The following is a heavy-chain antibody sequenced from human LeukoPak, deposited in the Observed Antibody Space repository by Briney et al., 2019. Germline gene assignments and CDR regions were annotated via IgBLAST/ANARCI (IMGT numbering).Heavy chain of an antibody. Sequence: GGSLRLSCAASGFTFSNYRMNWVRQAPGKGLEWASSISVTSSYIYYADSVKGRFTISRDNANSSLSLQMHSLRAEDTSVYYCAREDSGSYDPGSFDIWGQGTLVTVSS. J-gene: IGHJ3*02. D-gene: IGHD1-26*01. V-gene: IGHV3-21*01. CDR3: AREDSGSYDPGSFDI. CDR1: GFTFSNYR. CDR2: ISVTSSYI.